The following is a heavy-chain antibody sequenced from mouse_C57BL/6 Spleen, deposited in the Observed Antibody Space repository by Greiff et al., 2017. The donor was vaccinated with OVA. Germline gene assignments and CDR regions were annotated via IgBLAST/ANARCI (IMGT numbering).Heavy chain of an antibody. CDR3: AKDSSGYGY. J-gene: IGHJ2*01. CDR2: IHPNSGST. V-gene: IGHV1-64*01. D-gene: IGHD3-2*02. CDR1: GYTFTSYW. Sequence: QVQLQQSGAELVKPGASVKLSCKASGYTFTSYWMHLVKQRPGQGLEWIGMIHPNSGSTNYNEKFKSKATLTVDKSSSTAYMQLSSLTSEDSAVYYCAKDSSGYGYWGQGTTLTVSS.